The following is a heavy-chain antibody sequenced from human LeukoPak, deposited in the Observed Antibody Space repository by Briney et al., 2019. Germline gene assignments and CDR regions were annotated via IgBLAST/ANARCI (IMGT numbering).Heavy chain of an antibody. CDR2: VSPFNGNT. V-gene: IGHV1-18*01. CDR3: AREGRVGGGWGFDY. J-gene: IGHJ4*02. CDR1: GYTFTSYG. Sequence: ASVTVSSTASGYTFTSYGIIWVRQAPGQGLQWMGWVSPFNGNTDYAPKLQGRVTISRDTYASTAYMELRRLTADDTAVYYCAREGRVGGGWGFDYWGQGTLVTVSS. D-gene: IGHD6-19*01.